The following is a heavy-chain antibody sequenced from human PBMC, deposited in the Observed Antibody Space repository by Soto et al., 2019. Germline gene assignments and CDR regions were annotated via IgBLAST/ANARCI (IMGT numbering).Heavy chain of an antibody. J-gene: IGHJ4*01. D-gene: IGHD1-7*01. CDR3: ARDDGGWELRFDF. V-gene: IGHV3-33*01. Sequence: QVQLVESGGGVVQPGKSLTLSCAASGFSFSHYGMHWVRQAPGKGLEWVAVIWNDGTKKYYSDSVKGRFTISRDSSKNTLFLQMSSLRIEDTAVYYCARDDGGWELRFDFWGHGTLVTVS. CDR2: IWNDGTKK. CDR1: GFSFSHYG.